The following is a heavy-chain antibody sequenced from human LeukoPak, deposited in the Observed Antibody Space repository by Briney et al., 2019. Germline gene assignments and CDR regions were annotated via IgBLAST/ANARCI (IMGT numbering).Heavy chain of an antibody. D-gene: IGHD2-21*02. Sequence: PSETLSLTCTVSGGSISSGGYYWSWIRQHPGKGLEWIGYIYYSGSTYYNPSLKSRVTISVDTSKNQFSLKLSSVAAADTAVYYCARGLLFSWFDPWGQGTLVTVSS. CDR2: IYYSGST. CDR1: GGSISSGGYY. V-gene: IGHV4-31*03. J-gene: IGHJ5*02. CDR3: ARGLLFSWFDP.